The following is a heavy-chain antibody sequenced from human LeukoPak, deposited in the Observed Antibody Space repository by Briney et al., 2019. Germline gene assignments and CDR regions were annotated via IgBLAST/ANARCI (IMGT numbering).Heavy chain of an antibody. D-gene: IGHD6-19*01. CDR3: ARVSSGWYSSDY. CDR2: IYYSGST. V-gene: IGHV4-31*03. Sequence: SETLSLTCTVSGCSISSGGYYWSWIRQHPGQGLEWLGYIYYSGSTYYNPSLKSRVTISVDTSKNQFSLKLSSVTAADTAVYYCARVSSGWYSSDYWGQGTLVTVSS. CDR1: GCSISSGGYY. J-gene: IGHJ4*02.